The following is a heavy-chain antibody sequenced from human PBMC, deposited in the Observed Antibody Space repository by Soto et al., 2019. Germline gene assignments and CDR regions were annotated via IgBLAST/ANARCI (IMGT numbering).Heavy chain of an antibody. D-gene: IGHD3-10*01. CDR3: ARLLFGAANWFDP. V-gene: IGHV4-61*05. Sequence: LSLTCTVSGGSISSSSYYWGWIRQPPGKGLEWIGYIYYSGSTNYNPSLKSRVTISVDTSKNQFSLKLSSVTAADTAVYYCARLLFGAANWFDPWGQGTLVTVSS. CDR1: GGSISSSSYY. J-gene: IGHJ5*02. CDR2: IYYSGST.